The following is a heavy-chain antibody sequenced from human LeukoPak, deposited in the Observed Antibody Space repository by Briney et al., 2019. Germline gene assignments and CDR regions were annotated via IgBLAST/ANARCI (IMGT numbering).Heavy chain of an antibody. V-gene: IGHV3-23*01. J-gene: IGHJ4*02. Sequence: GGSLRLSCAASGFTFSSYAMSWVRQAPGKGLEWVSAISGSGGSTYYADSVKGRFTISRDNSKNTLYLQMNSLRAEDTAVYYCAKSALWNYYDSSGYYAKDYWGQGTLVTVSS. CDR1: GFTFSSYA. CDR2: ISGSGGST. D-gene: IGHD3-22*01. CDR3: AKSALWNYYDSSGYYAKDY.